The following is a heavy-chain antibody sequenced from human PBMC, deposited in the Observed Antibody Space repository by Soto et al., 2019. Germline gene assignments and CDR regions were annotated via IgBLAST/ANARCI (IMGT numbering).Heavy chain of an antibody. CDR3: ATSRVPPYYYFLRRYWGGFDY. CDR2: ISSSGSTI. CDR1: GFTFSSYE. D-gene: IGHD3-3*01. J-gene: IGHJ4*02. Sequence: GGSLRLSCAASGFTFSSYEMNWVRQAPGKGLEWVSYISSSGSTIYYADSVKGRFTISRDNAKNSLYLQMNSLRAEDTAVYYCATSRVPPYYYFLRRYWGGFDYWGQGTLGTLST. V-gene: IGHV3-48*03.